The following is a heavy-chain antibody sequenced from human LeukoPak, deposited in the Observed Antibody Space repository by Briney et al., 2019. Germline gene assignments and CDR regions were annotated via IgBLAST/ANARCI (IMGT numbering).Heavy chain of an antibody. Sequence: PGGSLRLSCAASGFTFSSYAMSWVRQAPGKGLEWVSAISGSGGSTYYADSVKGRFTISRDNSKNTLYLQMNSLRAEDTAVYYCAKDLPPDCSGGSCHSVYWGQGTLVTVSS. V-gene: IGHV3-23*01. J-gene: IGHJ4*02. CDR1: GFTFSSYA. CDR2: ISGSGGST. D-gene: IGHD2-15*01. CDR3: AKDLPPDCSGGSCHSVY.